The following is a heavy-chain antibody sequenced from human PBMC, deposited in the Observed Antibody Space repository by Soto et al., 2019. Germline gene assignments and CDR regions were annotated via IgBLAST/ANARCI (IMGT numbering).Heavy chain of an antibody. CDR3: AKYPTALVHYFDY. Sequence: GGSLRLSCAASGFTFSSYAMSWVRQAPGKGLEWVSAISGSGGSTYYADSVKCRFTISRDNSKNTLYLQMNSLRDEDTAVYYCAKYPTALVHYFDYWGQGTLVTVSS. D-gene: IGHD6-6*01. J-gene: IGHJ4*02. CDR1: GFTFSSYA. V-gene: IGHV3-23*01. CDR2: ISGSGGST.